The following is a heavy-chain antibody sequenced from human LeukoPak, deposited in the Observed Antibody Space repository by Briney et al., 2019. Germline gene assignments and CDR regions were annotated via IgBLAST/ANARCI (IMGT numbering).Heavy chain of an antibody. CDR1: GGTFSSYV. Sequence: ASVTLSCTASGGTFSSYVISWVRQAPGQGLKWIGRIIPIFGTANYAQKLQSRLTITTDESTSTAYIELSSLRSEDTAVYYCARHPSGGDLGAHFGYWGQGTLVTVSS. J-gene: IGHJ4*02. V-gene: IGHV1-69*05. D-gene: IGHD2-21*02. CDR2: IIPIFGTA. CDR3: ARHPSGGDLGAHFGY.